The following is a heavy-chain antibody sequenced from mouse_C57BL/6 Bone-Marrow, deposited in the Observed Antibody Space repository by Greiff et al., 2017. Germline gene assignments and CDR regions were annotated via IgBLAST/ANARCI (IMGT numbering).Heavy chain of an antibody. D-gene: IGHD1-1*01. V-gene: IGHV1-69*01. CDR3: AREGFITTVPFAY. CDR1: GYTFTSYW. Sequence: QVQLQQPGAELVMPGASVKLSCKASGYTFTSYWMHWVKQRPGQGLEWIGEIDPSDSYTNYNQKFKGKSTLTVDQSSSTAYMQLSSLTSEDSAVYYCAREGFITTVPFAYWGQGTLVTVSA. J-gene: IGHJ3*01. CDR2: IDPSDSYT.